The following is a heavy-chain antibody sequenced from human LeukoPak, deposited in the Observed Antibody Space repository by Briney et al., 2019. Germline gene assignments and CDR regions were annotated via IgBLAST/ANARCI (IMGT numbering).Heavy chain of an antibody. V-gene: IGHV1-69*05. J-gene: IGHJ4*02. D-gene: IGHD4-17*01. CDR3: VRDLSYGDFIFDY. CDR2: IIPIFGTA. CDR1: RGTFSSYA. Sequence: SVKVSCKASRGTFSSYAISWVRQAPGQGLEWMGRIIPIFGTANYAQKFQGRVTITTDESTSTAYMELSSLRSEDTAVYYCVRDLSYGDFIFDYWGQGTLVTVSS.